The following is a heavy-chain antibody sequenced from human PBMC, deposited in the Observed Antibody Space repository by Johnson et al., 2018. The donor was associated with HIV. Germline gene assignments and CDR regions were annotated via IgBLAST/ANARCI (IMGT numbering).Heavy chain of an antibody. V-gene: IGHV3-33*06. CDR3: AKGPAAVFGLVADI. J-gene: IGHJ3*02. CDR2: IWYDGSNK. Sequence: QVQLVESGGGVVQPGRSLRLSCAASGFTFSSYGMHWVRQAPGKGLEWVAVIWYDGSNKYYADSVKGRFTISRDNSRNTLYLQMNSLRVDDTAVYYCAKGPAAVFGLVADIWGQGTKVTVSS. CDR1: GFTFSSYG. D-gene: IGHD3/OR15-3a*01.